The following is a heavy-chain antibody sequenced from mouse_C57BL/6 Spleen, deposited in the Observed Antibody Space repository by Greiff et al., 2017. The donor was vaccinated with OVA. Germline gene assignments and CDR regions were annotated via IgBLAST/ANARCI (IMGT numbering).Heavy chain of an antibody. Sequence: VQLQQSGAELVRPGASVKLSCTASGFNIKDYYMHWVKQRPEQGLEWIGRIDPEDGATEYAPKLQGKATMTEDPSSNTAYLQLSSLTSEDTAVYYCTTYDYDGAYWGQGTLVTVSA. CDR1: GFNIKDYY. D-gene: IGHD2-4*01. CDR2: IDPEDGAT. J-gene: IGHJ3*01. CDR3: TTYDYDGAY. V-gene: IGHV14-1*01.